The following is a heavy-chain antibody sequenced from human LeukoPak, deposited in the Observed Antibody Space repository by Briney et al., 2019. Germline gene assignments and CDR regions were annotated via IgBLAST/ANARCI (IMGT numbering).Heavy chain of an antibody. J-gene: IGHJ4*02. Sequence: ASVKVSCKASGYTFFTSDVSWVRQAPGQGLEWMGWINPNSGGTNYAQKFQGRVTMTRDTSISTAYMELSRLRSDDTAVYYCARVREWELPTTDYWGQGTLVTVSS. V-gene: IGHV1-2*02. CDR3: ARVREWELPTTDY. CDR1: GYTFFTSD. CDR2: INPNSGGT. D-gene: IGHD1-26*01.